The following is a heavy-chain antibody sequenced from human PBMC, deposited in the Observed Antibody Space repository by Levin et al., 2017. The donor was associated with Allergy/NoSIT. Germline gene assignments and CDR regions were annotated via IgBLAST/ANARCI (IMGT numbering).Heavy chain of an antibody. CDR2: INPNNGGT. D-gene: IGHD6-13*01. CDR1: GYTFTGYY. J-gene: IGHJ4*02. V-gene: IGHV1-2*02. Sequence: ASVKVSCKASGYTFTGYYIHWVRQAPGQGLEWMGWINPNNGGTSYAQKFQGRVSMTRDTSISTGYMELTSLRSDDTAVYYCARDPASAGRAWFDYWGQGTLVTVSS. CDR3: ARDPASAGRAWFDY.